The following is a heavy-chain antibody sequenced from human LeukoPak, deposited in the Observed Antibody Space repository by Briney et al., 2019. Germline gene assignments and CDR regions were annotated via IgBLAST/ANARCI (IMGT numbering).Heavy chain of an antibody. Sequence: GGSLRLSCAASGFTFSSYNMNWVRQAPGKGLEWVSSISSSSSYIYYADSVKGRFTISRDNAKNSLYLQMNSLRAEDTAVYYCARVIAFRGYMDVWGKGTTDTVSS. CDR1: GFTFSSYN. CDR2: ISSSSSYI. V-gene: IGHV3-21*06. J-gene: IGHJ6*03. D-gene: IGHD3-16*02. CDR3: ARVIAFRGYMDV.